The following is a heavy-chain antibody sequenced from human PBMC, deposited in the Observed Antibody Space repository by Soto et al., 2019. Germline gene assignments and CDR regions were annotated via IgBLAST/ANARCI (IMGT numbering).Heavy chain of an antibody. J-gene: IGHJ4*02. CDR1: GFTLSSYA. D-gene: IGHD1-26*01. V-gene: IGHV3-23*01. CDR3: ARDLKGSPDY. CDR2: ISGSGGST. Sequence: GSLRLSCAASGFTLSSYAMNWVRQAPGKGLEWVSVISGSGGSTYYADSVKGRFTISRDNAKNTVYLQMNSLRVDDTAVYYCARDLKGSPDYWGQGTLVTVSS.